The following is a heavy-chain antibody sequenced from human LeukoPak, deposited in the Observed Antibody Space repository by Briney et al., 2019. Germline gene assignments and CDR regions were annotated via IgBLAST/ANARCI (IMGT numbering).Heavy chain of an antibody. CDR3: ARDDWGYCSSTSCYGEYYYYYMDV. Sequence: NPSETLSLTCTVSGGSIRNYHWSWIRQPAGKGLEWIGRIYTSGSTNYNPSLKSRVTMSVDTSKNQFSLKLSSVTAADTAVYYCARDDWGYCSSTSCYGEYYYYYMDVWGKGTTVTVSS. V-gene: IGHV4-4*07. CDR2: IYTSGST. J-gene: IGHJ6*03. D-gene: IGHD2-2*01. CDR1: GGSIRNYH.